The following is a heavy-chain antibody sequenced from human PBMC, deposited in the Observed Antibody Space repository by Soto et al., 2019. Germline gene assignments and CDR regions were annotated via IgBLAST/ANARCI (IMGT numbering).Heavy chain of an antibody. J-gene: IGHJ4*02. CDR3: APVGIGTKTVDY. D-gene: IGHD1-26*01. V-gene: IGHV4-39*01. CDR2: IYYSGST. Sequence: QLQLQESGPGLVKPSETLSPTCIVSGGSVSSSTYYWAWIRQFPGKGLEWIGSIYYSGSTYYNPSLKSRITISIDRSKNQFSLKLTSVTAADTAVYYCAPVGIGTKTVDYWGQGTLVTVSS. CDR1: GGSVSSSTYY.